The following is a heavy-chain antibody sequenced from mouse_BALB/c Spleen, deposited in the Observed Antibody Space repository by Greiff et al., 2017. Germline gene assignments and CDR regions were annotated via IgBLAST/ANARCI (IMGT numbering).Heavy chain of an antibody. J-gene: IGHJ4*01. CDR1: GFSLTSYG. CDR2: IWAGGST. D-gene: IGHD1-3*01. Sequence: QVHVKQSGPGLVAPSQSLSITCTVSGFSLTSYGVHWVRQPPGKGLEWLGVIWAGGSTNYNSALMSRLSISKDNSKSQVFLKMNSLQTDDTAMYYCAREKGKGVYAMDYWGQGTSVTVSS. V-gene: IGHV2-9*02. CDR3: AREKGKGVYAMDY.